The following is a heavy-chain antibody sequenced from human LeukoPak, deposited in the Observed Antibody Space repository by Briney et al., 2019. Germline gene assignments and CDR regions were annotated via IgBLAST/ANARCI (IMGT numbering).Heavy chain of an antibody. CDR1: GYTFTGYY. D-gene: IGHD5-24*01. CDR3: ARDQSRDSYNSFDY. J-gene: IGHJ4*02. CDR2: INPNSGGT. V-gene: IGHV1-2*02. Sequence: ASVKVSCKASGYTFTGYYMHWVRQAPGQGLEWMGWINPNSGGTNYAQKFQGRVTMTRDTSISTAYMELSRLRSDDTAVYYCARDQSRDSYNSFDYWGRGTLVTVSS.